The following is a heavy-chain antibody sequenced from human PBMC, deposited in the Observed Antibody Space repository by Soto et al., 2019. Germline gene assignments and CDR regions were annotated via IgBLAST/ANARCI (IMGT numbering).Heavy chain of an antibody. CDR1: DGSVTGYC. CDR3: ARGSDYSKVGY. D-gene: IGHD4-4*01. V-gene: IGHV4-59*02. Sequence: VQLQESGPGLVKPSETLPLTCSVSDGSVTGYCWSWIRQPPGKGLEWIGCIDYNGRAHYNPSLTSLVTMSLDTSNNHFSLKLRSVTTKDTAVYYCARGSDYSKVGYWGQGTLVTVSS. CDR2: IDYNGRA. J-gene: IGHJ4*02.